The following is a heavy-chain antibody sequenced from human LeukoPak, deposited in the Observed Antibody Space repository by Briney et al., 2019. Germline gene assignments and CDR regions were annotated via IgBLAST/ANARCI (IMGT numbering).Heavy chain of an antibody. D-gene: IGHD3-10*01. CDR3: ARDLPVLLWFGELQPNWFDP. CDR1: GGSISSSSYY. V-gene: IGHV4-39*07. Sequence: SETLSLTCTVSGGSISSSSYYWSWIRQPPGKGLEWIGSIYYSGSTYYNPSLKSRVTISVDTSKNQFSLKLSSVTAADTAVYYCARDLPVLLWFGELQPNWFDPWGQGTLVTVSS. J-gene: IGHJ5*02. CDR2: IYYSGST.